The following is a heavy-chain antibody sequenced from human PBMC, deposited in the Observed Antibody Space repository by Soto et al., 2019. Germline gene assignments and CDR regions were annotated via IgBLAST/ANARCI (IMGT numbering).Heavy chain of an antibody. D-gene: IGHD3-22*01. CDR1: GGSISRGGYS. J-gene: IGHJ3*02. CDR3: ARVSSNYYYDSSGAGAFDI. Sequence: SETLSRTWAVSGGSISRGGYSWSWIRQPPGKGLEWIGYIYHSGSTYYNPSLKSRVTISVDRSKNQFSLKLSSVTAADTAVYYCARVSSNYYYDSSGAGAFDIWGQGTMVTVSS. CDR2: IYHSGST. V-gene: IGHV4-30-2*01.